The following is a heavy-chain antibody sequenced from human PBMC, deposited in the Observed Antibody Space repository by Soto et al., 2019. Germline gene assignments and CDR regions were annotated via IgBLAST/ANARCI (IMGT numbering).Heavy chain of an antibody. D-gene: IGHD6-13*01. CDR3: ARGELAADAPNYYYYGMDV. J-gene: IGHJ6*02. CDR2: IIPIFGTA. V-gene: IGHV1-69*01. CDR1: GGPFSSYA. Sequence: SVKVSCIASGGPFSSYAISCVRQAPGQGLEWMGGIIPIFGTANYAQKFQGRVTITADESTSTAYMELSSLRSGDTAVYYCARGELAADAPNYYYYGMDVWGQGTTVTVSS.